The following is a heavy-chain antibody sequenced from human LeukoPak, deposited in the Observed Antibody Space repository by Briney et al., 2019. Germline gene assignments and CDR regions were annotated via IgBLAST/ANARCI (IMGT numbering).Heavy chain of an antibody. CDR2: ISAYNGNT. J-gene: IGHJ3*02. V-gene: IGHV1-18*01. CDR3: ARGGVGGDSSGYYYYAFGI. Sequence: ASVKVSCKASGYTFTSYGISWVRQAPGQGLEWMGWISAYNGNTNYAQKLQGRVTMTTDTSTSTAYMELRSLRSDDTAVYYCARGGVGGDSSGYYYYAFGIWGQGTMVTVSS. D-gene: IGHD3-22*01. CDR1: GYTFTSYG.